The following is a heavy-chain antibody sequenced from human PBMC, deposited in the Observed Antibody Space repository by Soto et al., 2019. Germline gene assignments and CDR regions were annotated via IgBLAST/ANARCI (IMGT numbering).Heavy chain of an antibody. CDR2: ISGSGGST. D-gene: IGHD2-15*01. CDR3: AKDLPHVVVVAALGTAFDY. Sequence: GGSLRLSCAASGFTFSSYAMSWVRQAPGKGLEWVSAISGSGGSTYYADSVKGRFTISRDNSKNTLYLQMNSLRAEDTAVYYCAKDLPHVVVVAALGTAFDYWGQGTLVTVSS. V-gene: IGHV3-23*01. CDR1: GFTFSSYA. J-gene: IGHJ4*02.